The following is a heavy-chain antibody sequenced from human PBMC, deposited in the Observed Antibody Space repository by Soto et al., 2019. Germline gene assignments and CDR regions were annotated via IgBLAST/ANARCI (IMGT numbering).Heavy chain of an antibody. CDR3: ARKAWVRFDY. D-gene: IGHD7-27*01. V-gene: IGHV4-4*02. Sequence: SETLSLTCAVSGDSISSSVWWTWVRQPPGKGLEWIGEVFHTGDTYFNPSLRSRVAMSVDKSTNEFSLKVTSVTAADTAIYYCARKAWVRFDYWGQGALVTVSS. J-gene: IGHJ4*02. CDR2: VFHTGDT. CDR1: GDSISSSVW.